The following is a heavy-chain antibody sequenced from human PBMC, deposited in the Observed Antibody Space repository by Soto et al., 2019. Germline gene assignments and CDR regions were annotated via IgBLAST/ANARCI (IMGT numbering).Heavy chain of an antibody. CDR1: GFSFSDYV. CDR2: MWYHGRDL. D-gene: IGHD3-16*01. V-gene: IGHV3-33*01. CDR3: ARDQGGQSGNFIFDT. Sequence: QVQLVESGGGVVQPGRSLRLSCAASGFSFSDYVMHWVRQAPGKGLDWVAVMWYHGRDLFYADSVKSRFTISRDNSKNTLYLQMNSLRAEDTAVYYCARDQGGQSGNFIFDTWGQGTLVTVSS. J-gene: IGHJ4*02.